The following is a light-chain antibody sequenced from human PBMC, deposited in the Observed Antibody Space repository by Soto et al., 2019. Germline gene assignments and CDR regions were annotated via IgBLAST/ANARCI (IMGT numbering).Light chain of an antibody. Sequence: EIVLTQSPGTLSLSPGERATLSCRASQSVSSSYLAWYQQKPGQAPRLFIYDASSRATGIPDRFSGSGSGTDFTLTISRLQPEDFAVYYCQQYGSSLTVGGGTKVEIK. V-gene: IGKV3-20*01. CDR1: QSVSSSY. J-gene: IGKJ4*01. CDR2: DAS. CDR3: QQYGSSLT.